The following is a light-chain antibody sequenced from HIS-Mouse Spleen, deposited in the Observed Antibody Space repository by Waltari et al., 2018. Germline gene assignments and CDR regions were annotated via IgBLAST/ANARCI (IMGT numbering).Light chain of an antibody. J-gene: IGLJ2*01. Sequence: SYDLPQPPPFPVSPGQPPRITCSGDPLPKKYAYWYQKKSGQAPVLVIYEDSKRPSGIPERFSGSSSGTMATLTISGAQVEDEADYYCYSTDSSGNHRVFGGGTKLTVL. V-gene: IGLV3-10*01. CDR2: EDS. CDR1: PLPKKY. CDR3: YSTDSSGNHRV.